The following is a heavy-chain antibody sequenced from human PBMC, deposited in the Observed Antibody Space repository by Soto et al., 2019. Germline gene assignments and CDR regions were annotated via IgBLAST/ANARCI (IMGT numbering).Heavy chain of an antibody. D-gene: IGHD6-13*01. CDR3: ARVRRGDAAGNPLDY. CDR1: GGSISSGGYY. Sequence: QVQLQESGPGLVKPSQTLSLTCTVSGGSISSGGYYWSWIRQHPGKGLEWIGYIYYSGSTYYNPSLKSRVTISVDTSKNQFSLKLSSVTAANTAVYYCARVRRGDAAGNPLDYWGQGTLVTVSS. CDR2: IYYSGST. J-gene: IGHJ4*02. V-gene: IGHV4-31*03.